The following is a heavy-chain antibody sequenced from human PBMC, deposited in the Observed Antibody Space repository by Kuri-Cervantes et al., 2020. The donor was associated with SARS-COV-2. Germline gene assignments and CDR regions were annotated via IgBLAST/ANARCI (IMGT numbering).Heavy chain of an antibody. CDR3: VRDGRITIFGVVNNWFDP. V-gene: IGHV3-74*01. CDR1: GFTFSGHW. CDR2: INPDGSYT. Sequence: GGSLRLSCAASGFTFSGHWIHWVRQAPGKGLVWVSRINPDGSYTNNADSVRGRFTLSRDNAKNMLFLQMNSLRAEDTAVYYCVRDGRITIFGVVNNWFDPWGQGTLVTVSS. J-gene: IGHJ5*02. D-gene: IGHD3-3*01.